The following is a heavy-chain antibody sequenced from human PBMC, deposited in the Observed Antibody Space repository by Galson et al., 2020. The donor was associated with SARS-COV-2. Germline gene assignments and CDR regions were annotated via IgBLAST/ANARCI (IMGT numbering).Heavy chain of an antibody. J-gene: IGHJ4*02. CDR2: IQSKATGGTK. V-gene: IGHV3-15*01. CDR3: TADRPGGNSDFFDY. D-gene: IGHD1-26*01. CDR1: GITFSKSW. Sequence: GESLKLSCAASGITFSKSWLSWVRQAPGKGLEWVGRIQSKATGGTKHYAQPAKGRFTISRDDSKYTVFLQMNSLETEDTALFYCTADRPGGNSDFFDYWGQGTLVTVSS.